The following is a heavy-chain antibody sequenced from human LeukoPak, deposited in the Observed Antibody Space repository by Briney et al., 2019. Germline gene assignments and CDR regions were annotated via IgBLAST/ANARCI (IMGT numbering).Heavy chain of an antibody. J-gene: IGHJ6*03. CDR1: GFTFSSYS. CDR3: AKSGIFQGYYFYYMDV. D-gene: IGHD2-15*01. V-gene: IGHV3-21*01. Sequence: GGSLRLSCAASGFTFSSYSMNWVRQPPGKGLEWVSSISSSGTYIYYADSVKGRFTISRDNAKNSLYLQMNSLRAEDTAVYYCAKSGIFQGYYFYYMDVWGKGTTVTISS. CDR2: ISSSGTYI.